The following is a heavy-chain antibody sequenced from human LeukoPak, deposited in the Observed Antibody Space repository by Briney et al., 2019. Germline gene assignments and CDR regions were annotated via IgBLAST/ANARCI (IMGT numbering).Heavy chain of an antibody. V-gene: IGHV4-34*01. D-gene: IGHD3-3*01. J-gene: IGHJ1*01. CDR3: ARSDFWSGYPFTH. Sequence: SETLSLTCAVYGGSFSGYYWSWIRQPPGKGLEWIGEINHSGSTNYNPSLKSRVTISVDTSKNQFSLKLSSVTAADTAVYYCARSDFWSGYPFTHWGQGTLVTVPS. CDR2: INHSGST. CDR1: GGSFSGYY.